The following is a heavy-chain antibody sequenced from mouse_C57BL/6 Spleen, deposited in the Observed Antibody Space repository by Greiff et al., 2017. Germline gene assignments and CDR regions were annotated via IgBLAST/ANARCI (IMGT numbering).Heavy chain of an antibody. V-gene: IGHV1-82*01. CDR3: AIDSSGYVFDY. D-gene: IGHD3-2*02. CDR2: IYPGDGDT. J-gene: IGHJ2*01. CDR1: GYAFSSSW. Sequence: QVQLQQSGPELVKPGASVKISCKASGYAFSSSWMNWVKQRPGKGLEWIGRIYPGDGDTNYNGKFKGKATLTADKSSSTAYMQLSSLTSEDSAVYFCAIDSSGYVFDYWGQGTTLTVSS.